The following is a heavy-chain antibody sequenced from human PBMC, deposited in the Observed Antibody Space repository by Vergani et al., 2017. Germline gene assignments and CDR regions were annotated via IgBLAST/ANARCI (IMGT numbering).Heavy chain of an antibody. J-gene: IGHJ6*03. D-gene: IGHD1-1*01. V-gene: IGHV4-59*11. CDR3: GRVRRDFYYYYYYTYMYV. Sequence: QVQLQESGPGLVKASETLSLTCTVSGGSISSHYWSWIRQPPGKGLEWIGYIDYSGSTNYNPSLKSRVTITVDTSKNQFSLELSALTAADTAVYYCGRVRRDFYYYYYYTYMYVSGEACSVTVPS. CDR2: IDYSGST. CDR1: GGSISSHY.